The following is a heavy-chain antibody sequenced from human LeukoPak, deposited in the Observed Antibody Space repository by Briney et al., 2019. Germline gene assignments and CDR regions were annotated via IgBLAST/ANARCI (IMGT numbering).Heavy chain of an antibody. CDR2: ISSDGGNE. CDR3: ARNDYGDYYFDY. D-gene: IGHD4-17*01. J-gene: IGHJ4*02. V-gene: IGHV3-30*04. Sequence: PGGSLRLSCVASGITFSDYAMHWVRQAPGQGLEWVAAISSDGGNEHYADPVEGRFTISRDNSKNTLFLQVDSLRTEDRAVYYCARNDYGDYYFDYWGQGTLVTVSS. CDR1: GITFSDYA.